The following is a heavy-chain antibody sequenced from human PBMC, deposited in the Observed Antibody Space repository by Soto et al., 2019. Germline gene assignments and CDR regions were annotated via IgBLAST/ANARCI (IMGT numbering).Heavy chain of an antibody. CDR3: ARAPSYYYDSSGYYHMYYFDY. Sequence: QVQLVESGGGVVQPGRSLRLSCAASGFTVSSYAMHWVRQAPGKGLEWVAVISYDGSNKYYADSVKGRFTISRDTSKNTLYLQMNRLRAEDTAVYYSARAPSYYYDSSGYYHMYYFDYWGQGTLVTVSS. D-gene: IGHD3-22*01. V-gene: IGHV3-30-3*01. CDR2: ISYDGSNK. CDR1: GFTVSSYA. J-gene: IGHJ4*02.